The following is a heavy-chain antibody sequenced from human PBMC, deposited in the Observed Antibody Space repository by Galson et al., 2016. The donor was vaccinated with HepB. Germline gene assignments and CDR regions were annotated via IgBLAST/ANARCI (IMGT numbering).Heavy chain of an antibody. D-gene: IGHD3-3*01. CDR2: VSNSGGT. CDR1: GASMSTYY. CDR3: AGSAYHPPYFHYGMSV. V-gene: IGHV4-59*01. Sequence: SETLSLTCAVSGASMSTYYWSWIRQPPGKGLEWIAYVSNSGGTNYNPSLLGRVTISLDASGNRLSLKLSSVSAADTAVYFWAGSAYHPPYFHYGMSVWGQGTTVIVSS. J-gene: IGHJ6*02.